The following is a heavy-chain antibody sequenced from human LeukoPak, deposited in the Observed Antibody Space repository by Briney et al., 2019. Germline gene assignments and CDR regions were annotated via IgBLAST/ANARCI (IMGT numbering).Heavy chain of an antibody. Sequence: PGGSLRLSCAASGFSFSNYDMHWVRQAPGKGLEWVAVIWYDRSNKYYADSVKGRFTISRDNSKNTLYLQMNSLRVEDTAVYYCARGDPTVTTKQNFDYWGQGTLVTVSS. D-gene: IGHD4-17*01. V-gene: IGHV3-33*01. CDR1: GFSFSNYD. J-gene: IGHJ4*02. CDR2: IWYDRSNK. CDR3: ARGDPTVTTKQNFDY.